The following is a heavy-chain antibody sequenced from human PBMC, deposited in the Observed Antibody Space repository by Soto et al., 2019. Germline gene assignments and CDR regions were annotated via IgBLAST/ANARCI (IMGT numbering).Heavy chain of an antibody. J-gene: IGHJ4*02. D-gene: IGHD6-19*01. V-gene: IGHV5-51*01. CDR2: IYPGDSDT. Sequence: GESLKISCKGSGYSFTSYWIGWVRQMPGKGLEWMGIIYPGDSDTRYSPSFQGQVTISADKSISTAYLQWSSLKASDTAMYYCARPYSSGWYGGGFDYWGQGTLVTVSS. CDR1: GYSFTSYW. CDR3: ARPYSSGWYGGGFDY.